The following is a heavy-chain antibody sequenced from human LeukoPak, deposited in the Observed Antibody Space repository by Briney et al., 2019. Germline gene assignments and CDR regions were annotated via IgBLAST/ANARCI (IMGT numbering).Heavy chain of an antibody. D-gene: IGHD4-17*01. Sequence: SGTLSLTCAVSDDSFSSHYWTWIRQPPGKGLEWIRYISYIESTNHNPSLKSRVTISIDTSKTQSSLKLTSVTGADTAVYYCARDLVTVTKGVDMWGQGTMVSVSS. V-gene: IGHV4-59*11. J-gene: IGHJ3*02. CDR1: DDSFSSHY. CDR2: ISYIEST. CDR3: ARDLVTVTKGVDM.